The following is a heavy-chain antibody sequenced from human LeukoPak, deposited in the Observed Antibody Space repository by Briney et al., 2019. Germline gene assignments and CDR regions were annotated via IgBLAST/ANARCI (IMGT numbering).Heavy chain of an antibody. CDR3: ARDRYGGNNFDAFDI. V-gene: IGHV1-46*01. D-gene: IGHD4-23*01. CDR1: GYTFTSYY. J-gene: IGHJ3*02. CDR2: INPSGGST. Sequence: ASVKVSCKASGYTFTSYYMHWVRQAPGQGLEWMGIINPSGGSTSYAQKFQGRVTMTRDMSTSTVYMELSSLRSEDTAVYYCARDRYGGNNFDAFDIWGQGTMVTVSS.